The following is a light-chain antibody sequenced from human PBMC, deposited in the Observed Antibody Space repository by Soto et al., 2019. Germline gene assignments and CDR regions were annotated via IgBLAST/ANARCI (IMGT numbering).Light chain of an antibody. CDR1: QSVSRDY. CDR2: GAS. CDR3: QQYGSSPIT. Sequence: EIVLTQSPDTLSLSPGGRATLSCRASQSVSRDYLGWYQQTPGQAPRLLIFGASSRATGIPDRFTGSGSGTDFTLTISRLEPDDSAVYYCQQYGSSPITFGQGTRLEMK. J-gene: IGKJ5*01. V-gene: IGKV3-20*01.